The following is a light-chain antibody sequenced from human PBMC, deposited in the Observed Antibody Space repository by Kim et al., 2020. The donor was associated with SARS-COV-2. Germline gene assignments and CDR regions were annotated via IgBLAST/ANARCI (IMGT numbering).Light chain of an antibody. CDR1: SVRTYY. Sequence: VAMAQTVRNTCQGYSVRTYYESWYQQQTGQAPILVMYAKDNRPSGIPDCFSASSSGNIASLTITGALAEDEADYYCFSRHSGNQRMFGGGTKVTVL. CDR3: FSRHSGNQRM. CDR2: AKD. J-gene: IGLJ6*01. V-gene: IGLV3-19*01.